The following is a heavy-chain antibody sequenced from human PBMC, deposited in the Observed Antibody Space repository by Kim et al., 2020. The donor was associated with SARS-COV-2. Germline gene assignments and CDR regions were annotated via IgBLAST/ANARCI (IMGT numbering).Heavy chain of an antibody. CDR3: ARKDCSGGSCAFDP. Sequence: GGSLRLSCAACGFTFSSYWMHWVRQAPGKGLMWVSRINGDGSGTAYADSVKGRFTISRDNAKNALYLQMNSLRAEDTAVYYCARKDCSGGSCAFDPWGHGTLVVVSS. V-gene: IGHV3-74*01. CDR2: INGDGSGT. CDR1: GFTFSSYW. J-gene: IGHJ5*02. D-gene: IGHD2-15*01.